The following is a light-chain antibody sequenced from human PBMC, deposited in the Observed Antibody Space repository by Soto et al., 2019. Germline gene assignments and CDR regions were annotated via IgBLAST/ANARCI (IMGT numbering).Light chain of an antibody. CDR3: SSYTSGSML. Sequence: QSALAQPASVSGSPGQSITISCTGTDSDIGSYKYVSWYQQPPGKAPKLILYEVTNRPSGVSDRFSGSKSANTASLTISGLQAEDEADYYCSSYTSGSMLFGGGTQLTVL. CDR2: EVT. CDR1: DSDIGSYKY. J-gene: IGLJ7*01. V-gene: IGLV2-14*03.